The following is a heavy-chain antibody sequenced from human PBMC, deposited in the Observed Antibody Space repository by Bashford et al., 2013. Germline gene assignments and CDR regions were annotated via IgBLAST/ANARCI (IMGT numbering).Heavy chain of an antibody. CDR2: IIPIFGTA. CDR3: GGMVYAIPIYYYYYMDV. D-gene: IGHD2-8*01. V-gene: IGHV1-69*13. Sequence: SVKVSCKASGGTFSSYAISWVRQAPGQGLEWMGGIIPIFGTANYAQKFQGRVTITADESTSTAYMELSSLRSEDTAVYYCGGMVYAIPIYYYYYMDVWGKRDHGHRLL. J-gene: IGHJ6*03. CDR1: GGTFSSYA.